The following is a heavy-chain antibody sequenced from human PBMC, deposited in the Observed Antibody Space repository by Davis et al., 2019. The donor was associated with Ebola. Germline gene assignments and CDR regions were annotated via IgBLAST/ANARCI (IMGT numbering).Heavy chain of an antibody. CDR2: IIPILGIA. V-gene: IGHV1-69*04. J-gene: IGHJ5*02. CDR1: GGTFLSYA. CDR3: ARENIGGYDSSGP. Sequence: SVKVSCKASGGTFLSYAISWVRQAPGQGLEWMGRIIPILGIANYAQKFQGRVTITADKSTSTAYMELSSLRSEDTAVYYCARENIGGYDSSGPWGQGTLVTVSS. D-gene: IGHD3-22*01.